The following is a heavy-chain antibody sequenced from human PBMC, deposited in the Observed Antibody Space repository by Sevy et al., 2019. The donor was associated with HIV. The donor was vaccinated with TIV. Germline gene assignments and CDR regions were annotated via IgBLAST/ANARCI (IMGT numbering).Heavy chain of an antibody. J-gene: IGHJ4*02. D-gene: IGHD2-2*01. CDR3: ARVLRVVRIDYFDY. CDR1: GFIFSNYS. V-gene: IGHV3-21*01. CDR2: ISGRSSYI. Sequence: GGSLRLSCAASGFIFSNYSMNWVRQAPGKGLEWVSSISGRSSYIYNADSMKGRFTISRDNAKNSLYLQMNSLRAEDTAVYYCARVLRVVRIDYFDYWGQGTLVTVSS.